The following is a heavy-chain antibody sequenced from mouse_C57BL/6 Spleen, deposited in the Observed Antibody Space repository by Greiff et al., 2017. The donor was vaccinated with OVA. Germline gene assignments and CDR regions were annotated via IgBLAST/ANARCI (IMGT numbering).Heavy chain of an antibody. CDR1: GYAFSSSW. Sequence: QVQLKESGPELVKPGASVKISCKASGYAFSSSWMNWVKQRPGKGLEWIGRIYPGDGDTNYNGKFKGKATLTADKSSSTAYMQLSSLTSEDSAVYFCARDGNYGGMDYWGQGTSVTVSS. CDR3: ARDGNYGGMDY. V-gene: IGHV1-82*01. CDR2: IYPGDGDT. J-gene: IGHJ4*01. D-gene: IGHD2-1*01.